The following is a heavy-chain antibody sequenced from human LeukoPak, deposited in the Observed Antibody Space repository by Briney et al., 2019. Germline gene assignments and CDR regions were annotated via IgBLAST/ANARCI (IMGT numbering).Heavy chain of an antibody. CDR2: IYYSGST. J-gene: IGHJ5*02. CDR1: GGSISSYY. Sequence: PSETLSLTCTVSGGSISSYYWSWIRQPPGKGLEWIGYIYYSGSTNYHPSLKSRVTISVDTSKNQFSLKLSSVTAADTAVYYCARRADWFDPWGQGTLVTVSS. CDR3: ARRADWFDP. V-gene: IGHV4-59*08.